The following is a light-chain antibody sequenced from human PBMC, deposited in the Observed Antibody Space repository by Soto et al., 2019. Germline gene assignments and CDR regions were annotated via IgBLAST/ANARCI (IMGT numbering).Light chain of an antibody. CDR2: GAS. V-gene: IGKV3-15*01. CDR3: QQYNNWPET. Sequence: EILITQSRATLSVSPGERATLSCRASQSVSSNLAWYQQKPGQAPRLLIYGASTRATGIPARFSCSGSGTEFTLTISSLQSEDFAVYYCQQYNNWPETFGQGTKV. CDR1: QSVSSN. J-gene: IGKJ1*01.